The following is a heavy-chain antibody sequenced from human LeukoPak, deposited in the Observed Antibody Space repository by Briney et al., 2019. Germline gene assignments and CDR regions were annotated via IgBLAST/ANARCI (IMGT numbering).Heavy chain of an antibody. Sequence: PSETLSLTCTVSGGSISSHYWSSIRQPPGRGLEWIGYISYSGSTKYNPSLKSRVTISVDTSKNQFSLKLNSMTAADTSVYYCARLRFLEWLFSWFDPWGQGTLVTVSS. D-gene: IGHD3-3*01. CDR2: ISYSGST. CDR1: GGSISSHY. V-gene: IGHV4-59*08. CDR3: ARLRFLEWLFSWFDP. J-gene: IGHJ5*02.